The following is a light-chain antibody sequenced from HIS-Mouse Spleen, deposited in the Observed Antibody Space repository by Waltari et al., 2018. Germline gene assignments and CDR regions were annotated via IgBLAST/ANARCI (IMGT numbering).Light chain of an antibody. Sequence: SSELTQDPAVSVALGQTVRITCQGDRLRRYYASWYQQKPGQAPVLVIYGKNNRPSGIPDRFSGSSSGNTASLTITGAQAEDEADYYCNSRDSSGNHYVFGTGTKVTVL. CDR3: NSRDSSGNHYV. CDR2: GKN. CDR1: RLRRYY. V-gene: IGLV3-19*01. J-gene: IGLJ1*01.